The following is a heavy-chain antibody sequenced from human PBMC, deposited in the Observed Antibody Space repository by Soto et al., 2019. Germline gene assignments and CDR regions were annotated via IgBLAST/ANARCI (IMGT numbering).Heavy chain of an antibody. Sequence: QPGGSLRLSCAASGFTFSSYWMHWVRQAPGKGLVWVSAISGSGGSTYYADSVKGRFTISRDNSKNTLYLQMNSLRAEDTAVYYCAKGGYCSSTSCQPTNYYYYYMDVWGKGTTVTVSS. CDR1: GFTFSSYW. D-gene: IGHD2-2*01. V-gene: IGHV3-23*01. CDR3: AKGGYCSSTSCQPTNYYYYYMDV. J-gene: IGHJ6*03. CDR2: ISGSGGST.